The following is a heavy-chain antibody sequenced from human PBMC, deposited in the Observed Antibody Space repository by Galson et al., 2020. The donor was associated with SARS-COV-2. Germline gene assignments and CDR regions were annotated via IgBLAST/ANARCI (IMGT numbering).Heavy chain of an antibody. Sequence: ASETLSLTCTVSGGSISSSSYYWGWIRQPPGKGLEWIGSIYYSGSTYYNPSLKSRVTISVDTSKNQFSLKLSSVTAADTAVYYCARKDTEIQLWLRSGMDVWGQGTTVTVSS. CDR2: IYYSGST. CDR3: ARKDTEIQLWLRSGMDV. V-gene: IGHV4-39*07. J-gene: IGHJ6*02. D-gene: IGHD5-18*01. CDR1: GGSISSSSYY.